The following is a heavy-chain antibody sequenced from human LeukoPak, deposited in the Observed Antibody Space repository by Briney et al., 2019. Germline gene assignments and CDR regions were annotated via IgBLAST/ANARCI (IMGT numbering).Heavy chain of an antibody. Sequence: GGSLRLSCAASGFTFSSYSMNWVRQAPGKGLEWVSYISSSSSTIYYADSVKGRFTISRDNAKNSLYLQMNSLRAEDTAVYYCARSLYYYDSRDYGMDVWGQGTTVTVSS. CDR2: ISSSSSTI. J-gene: IGHJ6*02. V-gene: IGHV3-48*04. CDR3: ARSLYYYDSRDYGMDV. CDR1: GFTFSSYS. D-gene: IGHD3-22*01.